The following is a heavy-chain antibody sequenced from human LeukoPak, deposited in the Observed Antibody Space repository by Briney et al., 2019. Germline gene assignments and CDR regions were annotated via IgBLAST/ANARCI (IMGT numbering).Heavy chain of an antibody. V-gene: IGHV4-39*01. CDR3: TRRVAGSSYRDY. CDR1: GGSISSSSYY. D-gene: IGHD3-22*01. J-gene: IGHJ4*02. Sequence: SETLSLTCTVSGGSISSSSYYWGWIRQPPGKGLEWIGSIYYSGSTYYNPSLKSRVTISVDTSKTQFSLNLSSVTAADTAVYYCTRRVAGSSYRDYWGQGTLVTVSP. CDR2: IYYSGST.